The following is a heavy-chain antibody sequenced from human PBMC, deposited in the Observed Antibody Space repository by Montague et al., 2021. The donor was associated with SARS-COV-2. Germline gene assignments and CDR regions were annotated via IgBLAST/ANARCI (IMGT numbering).Heavy chain of an antibody. D-gene: IGHD3-22*01. Sequence: SETLSLTCTVSGDSMSSSSYYWGWIRQPPGKGLEWIGTKHYSGITYNNPSLKNRVTMSVDTSKNQFSLKLSSVTAADTAVYYCARGEVGIIVIVVAVAGWVDTWGQGTLVTVSS. CDR3: ARGEVGIIVIVVAVAGWVDT. V-gene: IGHV4-39*01. CDR1: GDSMSSSSYY. J-gene: IGHJ5*02. CDR2: KHYSGIT.